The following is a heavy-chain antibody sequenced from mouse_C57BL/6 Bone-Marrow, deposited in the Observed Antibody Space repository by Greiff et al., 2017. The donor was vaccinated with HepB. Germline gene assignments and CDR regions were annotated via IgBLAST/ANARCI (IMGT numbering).Heavy chain of an antibody. J-gene: IGHJ1*03. Sequence: VQGVESGPELVKPGASVKISCKASGYAFSSSWMNWVKQRPGKGLEWIGRIYPGDGDTNYNGKFKGKATLTADKSSSTAYMQLSSLTSEDSAVYFCARYYGSSPWYFDVWGTGTTVTVSS. CDR3: ARYYGSSPWYFDV. CDR2: IYPGDGDT. D-gene: IGHD1-1*01. V-gene: IGHV1-82*01. CDR1: GYAFSSSW.